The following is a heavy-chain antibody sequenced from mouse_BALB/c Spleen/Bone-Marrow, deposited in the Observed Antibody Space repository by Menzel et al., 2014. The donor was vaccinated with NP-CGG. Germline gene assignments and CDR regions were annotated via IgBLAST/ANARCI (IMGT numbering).Heavy chain of an antibody. V-gene: IGHV2-9*02. D-gene: IGHD1-1*01. J-gene: IGHJ4*01. CDR3: ARGSYYEGAMDY. CDR1: GFSLTSYG. CDR2: IWAGGST. Sequence: QVQLQQSGPGLVAPSQSQSITCTVSGFSLTSYGVHWVRQPPGKVLEWLGVIWAGGSTNHNSALMSRLSISKDNSKSQVFLKMNSLQTDDTAMYYCARGSYYEGAMDYWGQGTSVTVSS.